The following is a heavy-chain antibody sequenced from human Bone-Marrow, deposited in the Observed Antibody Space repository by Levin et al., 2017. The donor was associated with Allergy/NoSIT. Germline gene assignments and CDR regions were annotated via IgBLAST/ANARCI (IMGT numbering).Heavy chain of an antibody. CDR3: ARVGRSAYNPLEY. D-gene: IGHD3-3*01. V-gene: IGHV4-59*01. J-gene: IGHJ4*02. Sequence: ESLKISCTVSGDSISDYYWHWIRQPPGKGLEWIGYIYHSGSTTYNPSLKSRVTISVDTSRTHLFLNLSSVTAADTAVYYCARVGRSAYNPLEYWGQGILVTVSS. CDR1: GDSISDYY. CDR2: IYHSGST.